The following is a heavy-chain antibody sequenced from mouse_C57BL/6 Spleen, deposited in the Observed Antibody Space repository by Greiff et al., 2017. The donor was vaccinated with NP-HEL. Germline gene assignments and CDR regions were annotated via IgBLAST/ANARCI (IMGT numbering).Heavy chain of an antibody. Sequence: QVQLQQSGPELVKPGASVKISCKASGYAFSSSWMNWVKQRPGKGLEWIGRIYPEDGDTNYNGKFKGKATLTADKSSSTAYMQLSSLTSEDSAVYFCARRGYDYDDYYAMDYWGQGTSVTVSS. CDR1: GYAFSSSW. J-gene: IGHJ4*01. CDR3: ARRGYDYDDYYAMDY. V-gene: IGHV1-82*01. CDR2: IYPEDGDT. D-gene: IGHD2-4*01.